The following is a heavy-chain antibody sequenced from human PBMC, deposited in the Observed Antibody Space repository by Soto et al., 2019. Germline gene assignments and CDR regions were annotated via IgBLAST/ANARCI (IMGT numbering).Heavy chain of an antibody. CDR1: GFTFSSYG. J-gene: IGHJ6*02. CDR2: IWYGGSNK. CDR3: ARDLALCSGGSCAYYYGMDV. Sequence: GGSLRLSCAASGFTFSSYGMHWVRQAPGKGLEWVAVIWYGGSNKYYADSVKGRFTISRDNSKNTLYLQMNSLRAEDTSVYYCARDLALCSGGSCAYYYGMDVWGQGTTVTVSS. D-gene: IGHD2-15*01. V-gene: IGHV3-33*01.